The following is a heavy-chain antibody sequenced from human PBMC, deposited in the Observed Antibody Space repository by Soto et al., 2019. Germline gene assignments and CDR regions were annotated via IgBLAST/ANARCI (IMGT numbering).Heavy chain of an antibody. V-gene: IGHV4-30-2*01. CDR2: IYHSGST. Sequence: TLSLTCAVSGGSIISGGYSWIWIRQPPGKGLEWIGYIYHSGSTYYNPSLKSRVTISVDRSKNQFSLKLSSVTAADTAVYYCARGGGCSGGSCYSVDWFDPWGQGTLVTVSS. J-gene: IGHJ5*02. D-gene: IGHD2-15*01. CDR1: GGSIISGGYS. CDR3: ARGGGCSGGSCYSVDWFDP.